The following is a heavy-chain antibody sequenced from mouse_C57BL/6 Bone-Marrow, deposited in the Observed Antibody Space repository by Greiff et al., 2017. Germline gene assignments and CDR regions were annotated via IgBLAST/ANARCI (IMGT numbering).Heavy chain of an antibody. CDR2: IDPENGDT. Sequence: EVKLVESGAELVRPGASVKLSCTASGFNIKDDYMHWVKQRPEQGLEWIGWIDPENGDTEYASKFQGKATITADTSSNTAYLQLSSLTSEDTAVYYCTTWLLPWYFDVWGTGTTVTVSS. J-gene: IGHJ1*03. CDR3: TTWLLPWYFDV. V-gene: IGHV14-4*01. CDR1: GFNIKDDY. D-gene: IGHD2-3*01.